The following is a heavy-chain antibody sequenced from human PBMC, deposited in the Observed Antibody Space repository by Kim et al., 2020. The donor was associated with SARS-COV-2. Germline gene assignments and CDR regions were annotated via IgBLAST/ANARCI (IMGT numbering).Heavy chain of an antibody. D-gene: IGHD3-9*01. V-gene: IGHV3-21*01. Sequence: GGSLRLSCAASGFTFSSYSMNWVRQAPWKGLEWVSSISSSSSYIYYADSVKGRFTISRDNAKNSLYLQMNSLRAEDTAVYYCARDFAYYDILTGFLSSYYFDYWGQGTLVTVSS. CDR3: ARDFAYYDILTGFLSSYYFDY. CDR2: ISSSSSYI. CDR1: GFTFSSYS. J-gene: IGHJ4*02.